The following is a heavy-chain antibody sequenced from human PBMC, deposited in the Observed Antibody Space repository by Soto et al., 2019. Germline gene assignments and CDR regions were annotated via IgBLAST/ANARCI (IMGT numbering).Heavy chain of an antibody. D-gene: IGHD5-18*01. J-gene: IGHJ6*03. CDR2: IYYSGST. Sequence: QVQLQESGPGLVKPSETLSLTCTVSGGSTSSYYWSWIRQPPGKGLEWIGYIYYSGSTNYNPSLKSRVTISVDTSKNQFSLKLSSVTAADTAVYYCARDSSIYSYGYRGGLRLDYYYYMDVWGKGTTVTVSS. CDR3: ARDSSIYSYGYRGGLRLDYYYYMDV. CDR1: GGSTSSYY. V-gene: IGHV4-59*01.